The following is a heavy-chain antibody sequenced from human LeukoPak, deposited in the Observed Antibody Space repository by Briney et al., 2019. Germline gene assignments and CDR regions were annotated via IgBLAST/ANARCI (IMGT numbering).Heavy chain of an antibody. CDR1: GFTFSSYA. Sequence: GGSLRLSCAASGFTFSSYAMSWVRQAPGKGLEWVSSISGNSGRTYYADSVKGRFSISRDNSKNTLYLQINNLRPEDTAVYFCTKDANTYYDFWSGYPHYYFGMDVWGQGTTVIVSS. J-gene: IGHJ6*02. CDR2: ISGNSGRT. D-gene: IGHD3-3*01. CDR3: TKDANTYYDFWSGYPHYYFGMDV. V-gene: IGHV3-23*01.